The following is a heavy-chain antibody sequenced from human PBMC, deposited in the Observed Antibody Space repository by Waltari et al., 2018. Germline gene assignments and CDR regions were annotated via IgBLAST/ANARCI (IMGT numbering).Heavy chain of an antibody. Sequence: QVQLVQSGAEVKKPGASVKVSCKASGYTFTGYYMHWVRQAPGQGLEWMGRSNPNSGGTNDAQKFQGRVTMTRDTSISTAYMELSRLRSDDTAVYYCASQLWGIDYWGQGTLVTVSS. CDR1: GYTFTGYY. V-gene: IGHV1-2*06. CDR3: ASQLWGIDY. J-gene: IGHJ4*02. D-gene: IGHD5-18*01. CDR2: SNPNSGGT.